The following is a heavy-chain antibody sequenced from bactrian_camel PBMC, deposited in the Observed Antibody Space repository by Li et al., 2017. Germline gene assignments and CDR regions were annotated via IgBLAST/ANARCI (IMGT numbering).Heavy chain of an antibody. D-gene: IGHD6*01. Sequence: HVQLVESGGGSVQSGGSLRLSCGTSGDTFSGRCVAWFRQAQGKEREAVAAIPHDDTTYYGDSAKGRFTISQDSAKKTVYLQMNNLKPEDTAKYICASGGRMGSRGNCYDWEYNIWGQGTQVTVS. V-gene: IGHV3-3*01. J-gene: IGHJ4*01. CDR2: IPHDDTT. CDR1: GDTFSGRC. CDR3: ASGGRMGSRGNCYDWEYNI.